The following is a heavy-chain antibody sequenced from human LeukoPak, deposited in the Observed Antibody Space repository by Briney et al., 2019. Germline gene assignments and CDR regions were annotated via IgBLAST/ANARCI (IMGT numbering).Heavy chain of an antibody. CDR3: ARDGEEDFWSGYNYYYYMDV. CDR1: GGTFSSYA. Sequence: GASVKVSCKASGGTFSSYAISWVRQAPGQGLEWVGGIIPIFGTANYAQKFQGRVTITADKSTSTAYMELSRLRSDDTAVYYCARDGEEDFWSGYNYYYYMDVWGKGTTVTVSS. D-gene: IGHD3-3*01. V-gene: IGHV1-69*06. CDR2: IIPIFGTA. J-gene: IGHJ6*03.